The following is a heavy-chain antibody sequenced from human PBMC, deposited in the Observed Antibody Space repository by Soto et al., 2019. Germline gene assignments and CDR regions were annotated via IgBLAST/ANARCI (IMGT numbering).Heavy chain of an antibody. CDR3: AREYHP. CDR2: IYYSGST. V-gene: IGHV4-61*01. Sequence: QVQLQESGPGLVKPSETLSLTCTVSGGSVSSGSYYWTWNRQPPGKGLEWIGHIYYSGSTNYNPSLKSRVTISVDTSNNQFSLKLSSVTAADTAVYYCAREYHPWGQGTLVTVSS. CDR1: GGSVSSGSYY. J-gene: IGHJ5*02. D-gene: IGHD2-2*02.